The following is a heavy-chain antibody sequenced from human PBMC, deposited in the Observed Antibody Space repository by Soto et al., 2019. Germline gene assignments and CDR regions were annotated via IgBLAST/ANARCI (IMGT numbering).Heavy chain of an antibody. CDR3: AKNMEDYYGSGSYSYYFDY. Sequence: GGSLRLSCAASGFTFSSYGMHWVRQAPGKGLEWVAVISYDGSNKYYADSVKGRFTISRDNSKNTLYLQMNSLRAEDTAVYYCAKNMEDYYGSGSYSYYFDYWGQGTLVTVSS. CDR1: GFTFSSYG. J-gene: IGHJ4*02. V-gene: IGHV3-30*18. CDR2: ISYDGSNK. D-gene: IGHD3-10*01.